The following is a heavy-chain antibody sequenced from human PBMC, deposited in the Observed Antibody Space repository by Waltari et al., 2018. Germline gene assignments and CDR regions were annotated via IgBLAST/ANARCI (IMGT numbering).Heavy chain of an antibody. V-gene: IGHV1-2*06. Sequence: QVQLVQSGAEVKKPGASVKVACKASGYTFTVYDMNWVRKEPGKGLEWMGRINPTSGGTNYAQKIQYRVTMTMDTSISTAYMDLSRLRSDDTAVYYCARGTMVRGVDYYYYMDVWGKGTTVTVSS. CDR2: INPTSGGT. CDR1: GYTFTVYD. CDR3: ARGTMVRGVDYYYYMDV. J-gene: IGHJ6*03. D-gene: IGHD3-10*01.